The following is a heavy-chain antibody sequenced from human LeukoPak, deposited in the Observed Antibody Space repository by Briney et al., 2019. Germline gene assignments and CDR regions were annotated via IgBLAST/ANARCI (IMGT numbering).Heavy chain of an antibody. CDR3: ARDGASGSSRPYYFDY. Sequence: SGTLSLTCAVSGGSISSSNWWSWVRQPPGKGLEWIGEIYHSGSTNYNPSLKSRVTISVDTSKNQFSLKLSSVTAADTAVYYCARDGASGSSRPYYFDYWGQGTLVTVSS. V-gene: IGHV4-4*02. CDR2: IYHSGST. CDR1: GGSISSSNW. D-gene: IGHD1-26*01. J-gene: IGHJ4*02.